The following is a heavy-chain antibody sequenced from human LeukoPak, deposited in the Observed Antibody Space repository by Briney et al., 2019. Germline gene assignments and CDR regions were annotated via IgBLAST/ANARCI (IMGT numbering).Heavy chain of an antibody. Sequence: GGSLRLSCAASGFTFSSYWMHWVGQAPGKGRGWVSRINGDGSSTFYADPGKGGFTISRDNAKNTLYLQMNSLTAEDTAVYYCAKLKWEILDDYWGQGTLVTVSS. D-gene: IGHD1-26*01. V-gene: IGHV3-74*01. J-gene: IGHJ4*02. CDR2: INGDGSST. CDR1: GFTFSSYW. CDR3: AKLKWEILDDY.